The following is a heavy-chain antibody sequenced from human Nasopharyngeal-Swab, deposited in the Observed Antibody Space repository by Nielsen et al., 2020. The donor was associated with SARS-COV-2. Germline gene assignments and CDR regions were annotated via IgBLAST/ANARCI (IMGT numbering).Heavy chain of an antibody. D-gene: IGHD2-2*01. CDR2: IYYSGST. V-gene: IGHV4-30-4*01. Sequence: WIRQPPGKGLEWIGYIYYSGSTYYNPSLKSRVTISVDTSKNQFSLRLSSVTAADTAVYYCAREAARYCSSTSCYAGTGMDVWGQGTTVTVSS. CDR3: AREAARYCSSTSCYAGTGMDV. J-gene: IGHJ6*02.